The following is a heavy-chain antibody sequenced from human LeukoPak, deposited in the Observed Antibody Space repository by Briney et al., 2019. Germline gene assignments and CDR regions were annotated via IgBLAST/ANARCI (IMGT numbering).Heavy chain of an antibody. CDR3: ARVEDYDILTGFDY. CDR2: IKQDGSEK. Sequence: GGSLRLSCAASGFSFNNYWMNWVRQAPGKGLEWVANIKQDGSEKYYVDSVKGRFTISRDNAKNSLYLQMNSLRAEDTAVYYCARVEDYDILTGFDYWGQGTLVTVSS. D-gene: IGHD3-9*01. V-gene: IGHV3-7*01. J-gene: IGHJ4*02. CDR1: GFSFNNYW.